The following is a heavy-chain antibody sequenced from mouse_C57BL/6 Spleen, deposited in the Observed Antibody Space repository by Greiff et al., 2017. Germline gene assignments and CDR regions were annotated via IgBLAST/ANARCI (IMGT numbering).Heavy chain of an antibody. CDR2: IYPGGGYT. CDR1: GYTFTNYW. CDR3: ARAGGSSYDYAMDY. Sequence: VKLQQSGAELVRPGTSVKMSCKASGYTFTNYWIGWAKQRPGHGLEWIGDIYPGGGYTNYNEKFKGKATLTADKSSSTAYMQFSSLTSEDSAIYYCARAGGSSYDYAMDYWGQGTSVTVSS. J-gene: IGHJ4*01. V-gene: IGHV1-63*01. D-gene: IGHD1-1*01.